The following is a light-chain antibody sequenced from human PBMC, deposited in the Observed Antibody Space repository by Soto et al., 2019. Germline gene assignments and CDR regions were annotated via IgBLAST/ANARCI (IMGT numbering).Light chain of an antibody. Sequence: EIVMTQSPATLSVSPGETAYLSCRASQSAGNFLAWYQQKPGQAPRLLIYYMSTRATGIPARFSGSGSGTEFTLTINSLQSEDSAVYYCQQHNQWPITFGQGTRLEIK. CDR1: QSAGNF. CDR2: YMS. V-gene: IGKV3D-15*01. J-gene: IGKJ5*01. CDR3: QQHNQWPIT.